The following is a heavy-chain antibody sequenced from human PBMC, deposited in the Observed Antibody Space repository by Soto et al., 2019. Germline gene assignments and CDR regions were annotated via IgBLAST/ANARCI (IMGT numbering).Heavy chain of an antibody. J-gene: IGHJ5*02. CDR3: ARGSSSWYKEDYNWFDP. D-gene: IGHD6-13*01. CDR1: GYTFTGYY. V-gene: IGHV1-2*04. CDR2: INPNSGGT. Sequence: GASVKVSCKASGYTFTGYYMHWVRQAPGQGLEWMGWINPNSGGTNYAQKFQGWVTMTRDTSISTAYMELSRLRSDDTAVYYCARGSSSWYKEDYNWFDPWGQGTLVTVSS.